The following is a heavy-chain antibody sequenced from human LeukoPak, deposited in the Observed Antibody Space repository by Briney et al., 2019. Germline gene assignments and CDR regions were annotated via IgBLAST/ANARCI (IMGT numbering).Heavy chain of an antibody. CDR3: EEDHFIKYPHY. Sequence: PGRSLRLSCSASGFTFSCCAMHWVRQAPGKGLEWVALISSDGSNKYYADSVKGRFTISRDKSKNTLYLQMNSLRAEDTAVYYCEEDHFIKYPHYWGQGTLVTVSS. V-gene: IGHV3-30*04. CDR1: GFTFSCCA. D-gene: IGHD3-10*01. J-gene: IGHJ4*02. CDR2: ISSDGSNK.